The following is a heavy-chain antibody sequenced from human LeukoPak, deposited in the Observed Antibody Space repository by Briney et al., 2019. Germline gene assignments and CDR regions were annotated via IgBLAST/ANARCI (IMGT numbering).Heavy chain of an antibody. Sequence: GGSLRLSCAASGFTFSSYSMNWVRQAPGKGLKWVSSISSSSSYIYYADSVKGRFTISRDNAKNSLYLQTNSLRAEDTAVYYCARDRRAYVATMDYWGQGTLVTVSS. CDR2: ISSSSSYI. D-gene: IGHD5-24*01. CDR1: GFTFSSYS. J-gene: IGHJ4*02. V-gene: IGHV3-21*01. CDR3: ARDRRAYVATMDY.